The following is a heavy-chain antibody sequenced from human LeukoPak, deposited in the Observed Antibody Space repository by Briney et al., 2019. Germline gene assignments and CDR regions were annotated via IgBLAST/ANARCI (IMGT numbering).Heavy chain of an antibody. J-gene: IGHJ6*03. V-gene: IGHV1-8*03. Sequence: SVNVSCKASGYTFTSYDINGVRQATGQGREWMGWMNPNSGNTGYAQKFQGRVTITSNTSISTAYMELSSLRSEDTAVYYCARGRSGYLNYYYYYYMDVWGKGTTVTVSS. CDR1: GYTFTSYD. CDR3: ARGRSGYLNYYYYYYMDV. CDR2: MNPNSGNT. D-gene: IGHD6-25*01.